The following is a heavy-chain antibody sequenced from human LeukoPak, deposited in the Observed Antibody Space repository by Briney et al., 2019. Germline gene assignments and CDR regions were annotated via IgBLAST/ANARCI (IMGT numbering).Heavy chain of an antibody. CDR3: AKDGGWEAAAGIRY. V-gene: IGHV3-9*01. CDR1: GLTFDDYA. CDR2: IRWNSATI. Sequence: PGRSLRLSCAASGLTFDDYAMHWVRHAPGRGVGWGSGIRWNSATIGYADSVKGRFTIPRDNAKTSLYLQMHSLRAEDTALYYCAKDGGWEAAAGIRYWGQGTLVTVSS. D-gene: IGHD6-13*01. J-gene: IGHJ4*02.